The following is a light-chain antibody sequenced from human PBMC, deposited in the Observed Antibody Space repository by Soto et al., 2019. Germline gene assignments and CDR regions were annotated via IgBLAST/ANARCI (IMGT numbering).Light chain of an antibody. CDR3: CSYAGSYYV. CDR1: SSDVGGYNY. Sequence: QSALTQPRSVSGSPGQSVTISCTGTSSDVGGYNYVSWYQQHPGKAPKLMIYDVSKRPSGVPDRFSGSKSGNTASLTISGRQAEDEADYYGCSYAGSYYVFGTGTKLTVL. J-gene: IGLJ1*01. V-gene: IGLV2-11*01. CDR2: DVS.